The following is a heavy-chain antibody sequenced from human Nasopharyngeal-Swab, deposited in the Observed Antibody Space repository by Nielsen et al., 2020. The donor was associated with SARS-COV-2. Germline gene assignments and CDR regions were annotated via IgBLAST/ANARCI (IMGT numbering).Heavy chain of an antibody. V-gene: IGHV3-30-3*01. D-gene: IGHD6-6*01. CDR2: ISYDGSNK. Sequence: WIRQPPGKGLEWVAVISYDGSNKYYADSVKGRFTISRDNAKNSLYLQMNSLRAEDTAVYYCARGSSSSSKAHYYYGMDVWGQGTTVTVSS. J-gene: IGHJ6*02. CDR3: ARGSSSSSKAHYYYGMDV.